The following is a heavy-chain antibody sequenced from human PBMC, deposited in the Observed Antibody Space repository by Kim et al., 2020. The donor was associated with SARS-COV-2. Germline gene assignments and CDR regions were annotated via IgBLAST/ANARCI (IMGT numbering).Heavy chain of an antibody. J-gene: IGHJ3*02. CDR1: GGTFSSYA. Sequence: SVKVSCKSSGGTFSSYAISWVRQAPGQGLEWMGRIIPILGIANYAQKFQGRVTITADKSTSTAYMELSSLRSEDTAVYYCAREMATTPAGGRHAFDIWGQGTMVTVSS. D-gene: IGHD5-12*01. CDR2: IIPILGIA. CDR3: AREMATTPAGGRHAFDI. V-gene: IGHV1-69*04.